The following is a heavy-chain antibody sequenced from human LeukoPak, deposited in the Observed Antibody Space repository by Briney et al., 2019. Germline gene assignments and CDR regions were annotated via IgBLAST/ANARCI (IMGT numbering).Heavy chain of an antibody. Sequence: SETLSLTCTVSGGSIRSSYYYWGWIRQPPGKGLEWIGEIYHSGSTNYNPSLKSRVTISVDKSKNQFSLKLSSVTAADTAVYYCASAGSGNDYWGQGTLVTVSS. D-gene: IGHD3-10*01. J-gene: IGHJ4*02. CDR3: ASAGSGNDY. CDR2: IYHSGST. V-gene: IGHV4-39*07. CDR1: GGSIRSSYYY.